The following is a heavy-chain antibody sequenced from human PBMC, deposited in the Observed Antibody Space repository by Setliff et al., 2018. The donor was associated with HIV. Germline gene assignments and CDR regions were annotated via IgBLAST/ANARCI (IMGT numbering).Heavy chain of an antibody. V-gene: IGHV1-69*10. CDR1: GGTFNTYV. CDR3: ARGPEEGDCSGGSCYGNFDP. CDR2: IIPILGVA. D-gene: IGHD2-15*01. J-gene: IGHJ5*02. Sequence: GPPVKVSCKASGGTFNTYVISWLRQAPGQGLEWMGGIIPILGVANYAQKFQGRLTITADKSTNTAYMELSSLKSDDTAVYYCARGPEEGDCSGGSCYGNFDPWGQGTLVTVSS.